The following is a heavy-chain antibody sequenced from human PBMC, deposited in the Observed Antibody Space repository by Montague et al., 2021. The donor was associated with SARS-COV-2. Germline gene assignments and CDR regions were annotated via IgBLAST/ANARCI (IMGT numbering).Heavy chain of an antibody. V-gene: IGHV4-34*01. Sequence: SETLSLTCAVYGGSFSAYYLSWIRQPPGKGLEWVGEINHRGTSNYNPSLKSRVSISVDTSKHQFSCYLSSVTAADTAVYYCARGLQDFNMIVVVMTGGEYYFDSWGQGTLVTVAS. CDR1: GGSFSAYY. CDR2: INHRGTS. CDR3: ARGLQDFNMIVVVMTGGEYYFDS. D-gene: IGHD3-22*01. J-gene: IGHJ4*02.